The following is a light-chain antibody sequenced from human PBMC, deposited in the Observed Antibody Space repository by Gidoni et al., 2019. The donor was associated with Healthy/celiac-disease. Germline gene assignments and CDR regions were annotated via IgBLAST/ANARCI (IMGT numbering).Light chain of an antibody. CDR3: QLRGNWPPYT. Sequence: EIVLTQSSATLSSSPGERATPSCRASQSGSCYLAWYQQKPGQAPRLLIYDASHRATGIPARFSGSRSGTDFTLTNSSLEPEDFAVYYCQLRGNWPPYTFGQGTKLEIK. V-gene: IGKV3-11*01. J-gene: IGKJ2*01. CDR1: QSGSCY. CDR2: DAS.